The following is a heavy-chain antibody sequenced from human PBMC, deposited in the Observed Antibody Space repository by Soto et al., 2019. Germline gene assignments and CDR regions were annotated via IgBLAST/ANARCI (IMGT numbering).Heavy chain of an antibody. Sequence: GGSLRLSYAASGFTFSSYSMNWVRQAPGKGLEWVSSISSSSSYIYYADSVKGRFTISRDNAKNSLYLQMNSLRAEDTAVYYCARGGFLEWLFGYWGQGTLVTVSS. CDR1: GFTFSSYS. J-gene: IGHJ4*02. CDR2: ISSSSSYI. D-gene: IGHD3-3*01. CDR3: ARGGFLEWLFGY. V-gene: IGHV3-21*01.